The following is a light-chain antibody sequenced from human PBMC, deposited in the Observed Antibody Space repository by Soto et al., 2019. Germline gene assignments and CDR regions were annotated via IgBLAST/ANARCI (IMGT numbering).Light chain of an antibody. V-gene: IGKV3-20*01. CDR1: QSVTSRY. Sequence: EIVLTQSPGTLSLSPGERATLSCKASQSVTSRYLAWYQQKPGQAPRLLIYGASSRATGIPDRFSGSGSGTDFTLTISRLEPEDFAVYFCQQYNNSPVYTFGQGNQLAIK. CDR3: QQYNNSPVYT. CDR2: GAS. J-gene: IGKJ2*01.